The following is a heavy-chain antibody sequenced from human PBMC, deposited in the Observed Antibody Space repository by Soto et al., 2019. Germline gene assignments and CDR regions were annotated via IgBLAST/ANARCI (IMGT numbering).Heavy chain of an antibody. D-gene: IGHD6-13*01. J-gene: IGHJ6*03. V-gene: IGHV1-2*04. CDR2: INPNSGGT. CDR1: GYTFTGYY. CDR3: ARDGARIAAEQDYYYYMDV. Sequence: GASVKVSCKASGYTFTGYYMHWVRQAPGQGLEWMGWINPNSGGTNYAQKFQGWVTMTRDTSISTAYMELSRLRSDDTAVYYCARDGARIAAEQDYYYYMDVWGKGTTVTVSS.